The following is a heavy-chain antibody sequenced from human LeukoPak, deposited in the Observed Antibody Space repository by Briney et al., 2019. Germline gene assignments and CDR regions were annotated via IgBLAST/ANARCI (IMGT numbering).Heavy chain of an antibody. V-gene: IGHV3-66*01. CDR2: YSGGST. CDR1: GFTVSSNY. J-gene: IGHJ6*02. CDR3: ERAYGMDV. Sequence: GGSLRLSCAASGFTVSSNYMSWVRQAPGKGLEWVSVYSGGSTYYADSVKGRFTISRDNSKNTLYLQMNSLRAEDTAVYYCERAYGMDVWGQGTTVTVSS.